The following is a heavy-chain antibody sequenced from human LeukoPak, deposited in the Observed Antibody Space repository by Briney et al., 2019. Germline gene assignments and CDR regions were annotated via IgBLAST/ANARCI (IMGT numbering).Heavy chain of an antibody. D-gene: IGHD3-16*02. Sequence: SGGSLTLSCAVSGFTFSSYDMRWVRQAPARGLEWVSDISGSGDSPYYAHSVKGRFTISRDNSKNTVSLQMNSLRAEDTAVYYCAKDPRIISSGGVIVINEKDTWGQGTLVTVSS. V-gene: IGHV3-23*01. CDR3: AKDPRIISSGGVIVINEKDT. CDR1: GFTFSSYD. CDR2: ISGSGDSP. J-gene: IGHJ4*02.